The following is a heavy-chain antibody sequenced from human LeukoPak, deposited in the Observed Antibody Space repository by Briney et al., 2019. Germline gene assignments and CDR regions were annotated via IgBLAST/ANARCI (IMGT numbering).Heavy chain of an antibody. CDR3: ARVGANTAVRGY. V-gene: IGHV3-48*03. CDR1: GFTFSSYE. Sequence: PGGSLRLSCAASGFTFSSYEMNWVRQAPGKGLEWVSYISSSGSTIYYADSVKGRFTISRDNAKNSLYLQMNSLRAEDTAVYYCARVGANTAVRGYWGQGTLVTVSS. J-gene: IGHJ4*02. CDR2: ISSSGSTI. D-gene: IGHD5-18*01.